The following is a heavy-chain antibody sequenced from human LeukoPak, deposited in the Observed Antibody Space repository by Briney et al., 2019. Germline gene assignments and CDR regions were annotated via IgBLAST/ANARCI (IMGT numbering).Heavy chain of an antibody. J-gene: IGHJ4*02. CDR2: INWNGGST. CDR3: ARGRLYYYDSSGYLLMDYFDY. CDR1: GFTFDDYG. V-gene: IGHV3-20*04. D-gene: IGHD3-22*01. Sequence: GGSLKLSCAASGFTFDDYGMSWVRQAPGKGLEWVSGINWNGGSTGYADSVKGRFTISRDNAKNSLYLQMNSLRAEDTALYYCARGRLYYYDSSGYLLMDYFDYWGQGTLVTVSS.